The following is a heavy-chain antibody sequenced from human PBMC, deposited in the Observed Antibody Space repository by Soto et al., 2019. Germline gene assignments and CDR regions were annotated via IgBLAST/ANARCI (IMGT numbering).Heavy chain of an antibody. CDR1: GFTVSSNY. J-gene: IGHJ6*03. D-gene: IGHD2-2*01. V-gene: IGHV3-66*01. CDR3: AREDVVPAAIDYYYYMDV. Sequence: EVQLVESGGGLVQPGGSLRLSCAASGFTVSSNYMCWVRQAPGKGLEWVSVIYSGGSTYYADSVKGRFTISRDNSKNTLYLQMNSLRAEDTAVYYCAREDVVPAAIDYYYYMDVWGKGTTVTVSS. CDR2: IYSGGST.